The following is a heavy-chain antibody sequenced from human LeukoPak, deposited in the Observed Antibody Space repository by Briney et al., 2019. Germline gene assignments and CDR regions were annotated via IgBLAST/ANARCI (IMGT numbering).Heavy chain of an antibody. V-gene: IGHV3-9*01. CDR3: AKPTTMIVVEGYFQH. Sequence: PGRSLRLSCAASGFTFDDYAMHWVRQAPEKGLEWVSGISWNSGSIGYADSVKGRFTISRDNAKNSLYLQMNSLRAEDTALYYCAKPTTMIVVEGYFQHWGQGTLVTVSS. CDR2: ISWNSGSI. CDR1: GFTFDDYA. D-gene: IGHD3-22*01. J-gene: IGHJ1*01.